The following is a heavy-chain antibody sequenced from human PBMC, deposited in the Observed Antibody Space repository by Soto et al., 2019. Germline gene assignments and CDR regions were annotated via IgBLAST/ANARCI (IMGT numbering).Heavy chain of an antibody. CDR1: GGTFSSYA. Sequence: QVQLVQSGAEVTKPGSSVKVSCKASGGTFSSYAISWVRQAPGQGLEWMGGIIPIFGTANYAQKVQGRVTITADESTSTAYMELSSLSSEDTAVYYCARDLDIAASCLYGMDVWGQGTTVTVSS. CDR3: ARDLDIAASCLYGMDV. J-gene: IGHJ6*02. D-gene: IGHD6-13*01. V-gene: IGHV1-69*01. CDR2: IIPIFGTA.